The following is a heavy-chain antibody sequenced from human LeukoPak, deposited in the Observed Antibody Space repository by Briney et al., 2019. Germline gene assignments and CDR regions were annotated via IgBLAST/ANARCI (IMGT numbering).Heavy chain of an antibody. V-gene: IGHV1-24*01. D-gene: IGHD2-2*01. CDR1: GYTLTELS. CDR2: LDPEDGET. CDR3: ATARVHCSSTSCLYYYYYMDV. Sequence: ASVKVSCKVSGYTLTELSMHWVRQAPGKGLEWMGGLDPEDGETIYAQKFQGRVTMTEDTSTDTAYMELSSLRSEDTAVYYCATARVHCSSTSCLYYYYYMDVWGKGTTVTVSS. J-gene: IGHJ6*03.